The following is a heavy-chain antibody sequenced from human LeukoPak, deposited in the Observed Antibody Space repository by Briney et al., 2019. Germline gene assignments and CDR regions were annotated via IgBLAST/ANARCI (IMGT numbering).Heavy chain of an antibody. J-gene: IGHJ3*02. Sequence: SETLSLTCTVSGYSISSGYYWGWIRQPPGKGLEWIGSIYHSGSTYYNPSLKSRVTISVDTSKNQFSLKLSSVTAADTAVYYCARVLEAMVTSIAFAIWGQGTMVTVSS. V-gene: IGHV4-38-2*02. CDR3: ARVLEAMVTSIAFAI. D-gene: IGHD5-18*01. CDR2: IYHSGST. CDR1: GYSISSGYY.